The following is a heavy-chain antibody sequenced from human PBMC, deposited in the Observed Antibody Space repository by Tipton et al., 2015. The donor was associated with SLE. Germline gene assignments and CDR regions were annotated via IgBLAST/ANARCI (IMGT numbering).Heavy chain of an antibody. D-gene: IGHD1-14*01. CDR3: ARTNRLPYRVYFDS. CDR2: IYHSGNT. Sequence: TLSLTCTVSGGSISNYSWSWIRQPPGKGLEWIGSIYHSGNTYSNPSLKSRVTISVDTSKNQFSLKMSSVTAADTAVYYCARTNRLPYRVYFDSWGQGTLVTVSS. V-gene: IGHV4-4*08. J-gene: IGHJ4*02. CDR1: GGSISNYS.